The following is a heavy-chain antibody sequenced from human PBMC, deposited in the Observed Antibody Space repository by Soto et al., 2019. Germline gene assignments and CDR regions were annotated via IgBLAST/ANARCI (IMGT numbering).Heavy chain of an antibody. CDR3: AKDVIAARPYYYFGLDV. CDR1: GFTFYDYT. V-gene: IGHV3-43*01. J-gene: IGHJ6*02. Sequence: GGSLRLSCAASGFTFYDYTMHWVRQVPGRGLEWVSLISWDGGSTYYADSVKGRFTISRDNSKNSLYLQMSSLRTDDTALYYCAKDVIAARPYYYFGLDVWGQGTTVTVSS. CDR2: ISWDGGST. D-gene: IGHD6-6*01.